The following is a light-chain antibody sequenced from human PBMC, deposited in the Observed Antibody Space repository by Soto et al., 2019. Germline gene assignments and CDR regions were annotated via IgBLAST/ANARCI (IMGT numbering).Light chain of an antibody. CDR3: QQYNNWPPLT. V-gene: IGKV3-15*01. J-gene: IGKJ4*01. CDR1: QSVSSN. CDR2: GAS. Sequence: EIVMTQSPATLSVSPGEKATLSCRASQSVSSNLAWYQQKPGQAPRLLIYGASTRATGIPARFSGSGSGTEFILTISSLQSEDLAVYYCQQYNNWPPLTFGGGTKVDIK.